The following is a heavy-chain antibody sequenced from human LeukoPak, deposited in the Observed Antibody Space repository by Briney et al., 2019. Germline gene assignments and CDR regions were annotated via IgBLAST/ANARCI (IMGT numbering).Heavy chain of an antibody. CDR2: ISYDGSNK. D-gene: IGHD3-22*01. CDR1: GFTFSSYG. Sequence: GGSLRLSCAASGFTFSSYGMHWVRQAPGKGLEWVAVISYDGSNKYYADSVKGRFTISRDNSKNTLYLQMNSLRAEDTAVYYCARESSGYLPMDYFDYWGQGTLVTVSS. V-gene: IGHV3-30*19. J-gene: IGHJ4*02. CDR3: ARESSGYLPMDYFDY.